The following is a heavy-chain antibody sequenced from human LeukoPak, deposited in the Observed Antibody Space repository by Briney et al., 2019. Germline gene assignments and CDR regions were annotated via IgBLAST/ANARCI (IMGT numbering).Heavy chain of an antibody. V-gene: IGHV3-30-3*01. D-gene: IGHD5-18*01. CDR1: GFTFSSYA. Sequence: SGGSLRLSCAASGFTFSSYAMHWVRQAPGKGLEWVAVISYDGSNKYYADSVKGRFTISRDNSKNTLYLQMNSLRAEDTAVYYCARDSSVSTAMVTYPWGQGTLVTVSS. CDR2: ISYDGSNK. CDR3: ARDSSVSTAMVTYP. J-gene: IGHJ5*02.